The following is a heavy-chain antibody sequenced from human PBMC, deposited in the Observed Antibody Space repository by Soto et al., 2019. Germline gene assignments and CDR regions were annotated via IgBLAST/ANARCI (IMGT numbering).Heavy chain of an antibody. Sequence: SVKVSCKASGGTFSSYAISWVRQAPGQGLEWMGGIIPIFGTANYAQKFQGRVTITEDESTSTAYMELSSLRSEDTAVYYCARGSYCTNGVCYFGVRRGYYYYYGMDVWGQGTTVTVSS. CDR1: GGTFSSYA. V-gene: IGHV1-69*13. CDR2: IIPIFGTA. D-gene: IGHD2-8*01. J-gene: IGHJ6*02. CDR3: ARGSYCTNGVCYFGVRRGYYYYYGMDV.